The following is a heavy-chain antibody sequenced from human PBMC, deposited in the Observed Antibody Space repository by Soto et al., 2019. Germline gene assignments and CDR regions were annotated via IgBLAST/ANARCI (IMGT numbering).Heavy chain of an antibody. Sequence: PGESLKISCKGSGYSFTSYWIGWVRQMPGKGLEWMGIIYPGDSDTTYSPSFQGHVTISADRSISTASLQWSSLMASDTAMYYCARHAVTATLTGGIDVWGQGTTVTVSS. J-gene: IGHJ6*02. CDR1: GYSFTSYW. D-gene: IGHD2-21*02. CDR3: ARHAVTATLTGGIDV. V-gene: IGHV5-51*01. CDR2: IYPGDSDT.